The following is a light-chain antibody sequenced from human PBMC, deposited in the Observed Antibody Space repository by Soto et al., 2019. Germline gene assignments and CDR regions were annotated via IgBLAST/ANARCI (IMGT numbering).Light chain of an antibody. Sequence: QSVLTQPASVSGSPGQSITISCTGTSSDVGGYDYVSWYQQHPDKAPELMIYDVNNRPSGVSNRFSGSKSGNTASLTISGLQAEDEADYYCSSYTSSRYVFGTGTKVT. CDR1: SSDVGGYDY. V-gene: IGLV2-14*01. CDR3: SSYTSSRYV. CDR2: DVN. J-gene: IGLJ1*01.